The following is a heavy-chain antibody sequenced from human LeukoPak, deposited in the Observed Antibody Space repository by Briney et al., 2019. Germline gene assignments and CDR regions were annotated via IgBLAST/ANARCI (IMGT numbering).Heavy chain of an antibody. J-gene: IGHJ6*04. V-gene: IGHV3-7*03. CDR3: ATDRGLR. Sequence: GGSLRLSCAASGLTFSGYWMYWVRQAPGKGLEWVANIKYDGSEKYYVDSVKGRFTISRDNAKNSLYLQMNSLRVEDTAMYYCATDRGLRWGKGTTVTVSS. CDR2: IKYDGSEK. CDR1: GLTFSGYW.